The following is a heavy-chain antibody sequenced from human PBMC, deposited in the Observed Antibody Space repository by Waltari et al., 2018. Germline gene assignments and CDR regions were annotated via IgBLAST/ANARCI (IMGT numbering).Heavy chain of an antibody. Sequence: QVQLVQSGPEVKKPGSSVKVSCKASGGTFSRYDISWVRQAPGQGLEWMGGITPMFGTSNYAQKVQGRVTITADESTSTVHMELRSLRSEDTAIYYCARGFSYDATGYYYYYWGQGTLVTVSS. D-gene: IGHD3-22*01. V-gene: IGHV1-69*01. CDR3: ARGFSYDATGYYYYY. CDR2: ITPMFGTS. J-gene: IGHJ4*02. CDR1: GGTFSRYD.